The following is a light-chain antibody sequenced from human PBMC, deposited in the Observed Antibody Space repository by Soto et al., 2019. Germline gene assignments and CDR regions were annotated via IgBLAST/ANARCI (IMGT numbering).Light chain of an antibody. V-gene: IGKV1-27*01. CDR3: LKYNSAPRT. Sequence: DIQMTQSPSSLSAYVGDRVTITCRASQGISNYLAWYQQKPGKVPKLLIYGASTLQSGVPSRVSGSGFGTDFTLNINSLQPEDVAAYYCLKYNSAPRTFDKGTKVEIK. CDR2: GAS. J-gene: IGKJ1*01. CDR1: QGISNY.